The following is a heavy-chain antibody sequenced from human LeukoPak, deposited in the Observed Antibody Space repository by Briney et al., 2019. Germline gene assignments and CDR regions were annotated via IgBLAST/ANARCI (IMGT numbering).Heavy chain of an antibody. CDR1: GYTFTGYY. V-gene: IGHV1-2*02. Sequence: PGASVKVSCKASGYTFTGYYMHWVRQAPGQGLEWMGWINPNSGGTNYAQKFQGRVTMTRDTSISTAYMELSRLRSDDTAVYYCARDAWARIAVAGTVMGYWGQGTLVTVSS. CDR3: ARDAWARIAVAGTVMGY. J-gene: IGHJ4*02. CDR2: INPNSGGT. D-gene: IGHD6-19*01.